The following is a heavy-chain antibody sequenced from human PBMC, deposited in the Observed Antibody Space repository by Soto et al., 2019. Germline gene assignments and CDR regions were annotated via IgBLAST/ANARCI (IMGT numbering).Heavy chain of an antibody. CDR3: ARDLGGWPDY. D-gene: IGHD6-19*01. CDR2: INPSGGST. J-gene: IGHJ4*02. Sequence: ASVKVSCKASGYTFTSYYMHWVRQAPGQGLEWMAIINPSGGSTSYAQKFQGRVTITRDTSASTAYMELSSLRSEDTAVYYCARDLGGWPDYWGQGTLVTVSS. CDR1: GYTFTSYY. V-gene: IGHV1-46*01.